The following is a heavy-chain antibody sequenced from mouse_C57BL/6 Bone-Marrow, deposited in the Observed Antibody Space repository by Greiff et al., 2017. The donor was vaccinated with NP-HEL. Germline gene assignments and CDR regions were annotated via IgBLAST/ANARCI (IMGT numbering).Heavy chain of an antibody. CDR1: GYTFTDYY. J-gene: IGHJ4*01. CDR3: ARWGGYYAMDY. Sequence: VQLKQSGPVLVKPGASVKMSCKASGYTFTDYYMNWVKQSHGKSLEWIGVINPYNGGTSYNQKFKGKATLTVDKSSSTAYMELNSLTSEDSAVYYCARWGGYYAMDYWGQGTSVTVSS. V-gene: IGHV1-19*01. CDR2: INPYNGGT.